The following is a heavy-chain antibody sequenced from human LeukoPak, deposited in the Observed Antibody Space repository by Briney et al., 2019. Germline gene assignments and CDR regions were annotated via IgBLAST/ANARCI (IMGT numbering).Heavy chain of an antibody. V-gene: IGHV3-21*01. Sequence: GGSLRLSCAASGFTFSTYAMNWVRQVPGRGLEGVSSINPSGSTIFYADSMKGRFTISRDNAKNSLYLQMDSLRAEDTAVYYCARDGITMRILEYWGQGTLVTVSS. J-gene: IGHJ4*02. D-gene: IGHD3-10*01. CDR2: INPSGSTI. CDR1: GFTFSTYA. CDR3: ARDGITMRILEY.